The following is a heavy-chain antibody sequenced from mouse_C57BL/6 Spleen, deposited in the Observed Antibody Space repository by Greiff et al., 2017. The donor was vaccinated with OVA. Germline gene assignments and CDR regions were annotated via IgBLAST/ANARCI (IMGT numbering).Heavy chain of an antibody. CDR2: ISSGSSTI. J-gene: IGHJ3*01. D-gene: IGHD1-1*01. V-gene: IGHV5-17*01. Sequence: EVQLVESGGGLVKPGGSLKLSCAASGFTFSDYGMHWVRQAPEKGLEWVAYISSGSSTIYYADTVKGRFTISRDNAKNTLFLQMTSLRSEDTAMYYCATPSTVPSAWFAYWGQGTLVTVSA. CDR1: GFTFSDYG. CDR3: ATPSTVPSAWFAY.